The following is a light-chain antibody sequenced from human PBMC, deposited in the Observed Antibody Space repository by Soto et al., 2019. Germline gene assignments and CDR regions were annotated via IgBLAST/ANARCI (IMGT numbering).Light chain of an antibody. CDR2: EVN. CDR3: ISYTTSSTWV. Sequence: QSALTQPASVSGSPGQSITISCTGTSSDFETYNVVSWYQHHPGKAPKLMIYEVNNRPSGVSNRFSGSKSGNTASLSISGLQADDEANYYCISYTTSSTWVFGAGTKVTVL. V-gene: IGLV2-14*02. CDR1: SSDFETYNV. J-gene: IGLJ3*02.